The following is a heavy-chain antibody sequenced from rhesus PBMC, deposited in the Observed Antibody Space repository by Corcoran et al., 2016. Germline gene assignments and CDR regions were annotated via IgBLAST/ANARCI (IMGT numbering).Heavy chain of an antibody. D-gene: IGHD2-39*02. CDR1: GFTVSNVW. Sequence: EVQLVESGGGLVQPGGSLRLSCAASGFTVSNVWMNWVPQAPGKGLEGGARIKSKADGGTADYAASVKGRFTISRDDSKNTLYLQMNSLKTEDTAVYYCTTGVCSGGVCYFDYWGQGVLVTVSS. J-gene: IGHJ4*01. CDR2: IKSKADGGTA. CDR3: TTGVCSGGVCYFDY. V-gene: IGHV3-30*01.